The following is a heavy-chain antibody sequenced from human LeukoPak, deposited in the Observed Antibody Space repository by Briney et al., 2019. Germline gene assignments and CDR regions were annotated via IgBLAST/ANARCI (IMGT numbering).Heavy chain of an antibody. V-gene: IGHV3-74*01. CDR1: GFTFRSYW. CDR3: ARAEGDFWSGYYSLDY. CDR2: INSDGRST. D-gene: IGHD3-3*01. J-gene: IGHJ4*02. Sequence: GGSLRLSCAASGFTFRSYWMHWVRQAPGKGLVWVSRINSDGRSTTYADSVKGGFTISRDNAKNTLYLQMNSLRAEDTAVYYCARAEGDFWSGYYSLDYWGQGTLVTVSS.